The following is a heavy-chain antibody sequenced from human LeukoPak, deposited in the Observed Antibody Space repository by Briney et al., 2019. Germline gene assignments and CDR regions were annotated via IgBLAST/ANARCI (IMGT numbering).Heavy chain of an antibody. V-gene: IGHV1-69*13. Sequence: ASVKVSCKASGGIFSSCAINWVRQAPGQGLEWMGGIIPIFGTANYAQKFQGRVTITADESTSTAYMELSSLRSEDTAVYYCALQPRYFDWFLVWGQGTLVTASS. CDR2: IIPIFGTA. J-gene: IGHJ4*02. D-gene: IGHD3-9*01. CDR1: GGIFSSCA. CDR3: ALQPRYFDWFLV.